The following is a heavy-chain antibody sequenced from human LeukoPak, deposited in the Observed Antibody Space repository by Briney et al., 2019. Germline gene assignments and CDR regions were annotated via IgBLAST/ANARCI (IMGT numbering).Heavy chain of an antibody. J-gene: IGHJ6*03. D-gene: IGHD2-2*01. CDR3: ARQNFYRYCRSTSCYRPYYYNYMDV. V-gene: IGHV4-34*04. Sequence: SETLSLTCAVYGGSFSGYYWSWLRQPPGKGLEWIGEINQSGTTNHNPSLKSRATISVDTPKNQLSLKLRSVTAADTAVYYCARQNFYRYCRSTSCYRPYYYNYMDVWGKGTTVTISS. CDR1: GGSFSGYY. CDR2: INQSGTT.